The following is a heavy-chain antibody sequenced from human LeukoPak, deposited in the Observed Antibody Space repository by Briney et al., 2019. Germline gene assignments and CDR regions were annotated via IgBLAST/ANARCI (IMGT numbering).Heavy chain of an antibody. CDR1: GFTFRNYW. V-gene: IGHV3-7*03. CDR3: VRNLAVAGTCFDS. CDR2: IKQDGSDR. D-gene: IGHD6-19*01. J-gene: IGHJ4*02. Sequence: GGSLRLSCAASGFTFRNYWMSWVRQAPGTGLEWVANIKQDGSDRNYVTSVRGRFTISRDNAESSLYLQTNSLRAEDTALYYCVRNLAVAGTCFDSWGQGTLVTVSS.